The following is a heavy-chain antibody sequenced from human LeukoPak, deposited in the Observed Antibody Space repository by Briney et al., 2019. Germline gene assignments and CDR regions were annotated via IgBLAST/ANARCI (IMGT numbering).Heavy chain of an antibody. D-gene: IGHD3-22*01. CDR3: ARVLHKRNYDSTTYYGY. J-gene: IGHJ4*02. CDR2: IRYDGSNK. V-gene: IGHV3-30*02. CDR1: GFTFSSYG. Sequence: GGSLRLSCAASGFTFSSYGMHWVRQAPGKGLEWVAFIRYDGSNKYYADSVKGRFTISRDNAKNSLYLQMNSLRAEDTAVYYCARVLHKRNYDSTTYYGYWGQGTLVTVSS.